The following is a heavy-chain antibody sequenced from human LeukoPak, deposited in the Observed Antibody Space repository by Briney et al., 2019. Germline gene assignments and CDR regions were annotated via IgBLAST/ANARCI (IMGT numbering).Heavy chain of an antibody. CDR2: ITSSSSYT. Sequence: GGSLRLSCAASGFTFSDYYMSWIRQAPGKGPEWVSDITSSSSYTNYADSVKGRFTISRDNAKNSLYLQMNSLRAEDTAVYYCARWGGYCGGDCPALDYWGQGTLVTVSS. J-gene: IGHJ4*02. CDR3: ARWGGYCGGDCPALDY. D-gene: IGHD2-21*02. V-gene: IGHV3-11*06. CDR1: GFTFSDYY.